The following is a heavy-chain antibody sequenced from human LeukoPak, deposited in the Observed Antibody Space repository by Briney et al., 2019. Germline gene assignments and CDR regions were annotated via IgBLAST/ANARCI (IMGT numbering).Heavy chain of an antibody. CDR1: GGSFSGYY. CDR2: INHSGST. Sequence: SETLSLTCAVYGGSFSGYYWSWIRQPPGKGLEWIGEINHSGSTNYNPSLKSRVTISVDTSKNQFSLKLSSVTAADTAVYYCARGWVVVTAFPRAFDIWGQGTMVTVSS. J-gene: IGHJ3*02. D-gene: IGHD2-21*02. CDR3: ARGWVVVTAFPRAFDI. V-gene: IGHV4-34*01.